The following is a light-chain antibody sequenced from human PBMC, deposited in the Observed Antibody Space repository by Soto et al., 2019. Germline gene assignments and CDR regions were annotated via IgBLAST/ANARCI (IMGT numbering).Light chain of an antibody. Sequence: QSASVSGSPGQSITISCTGTSSDVGSYNLVSWYQQHPGKAPKLMIYEVSKRPSGVSNRFSGSKSGNTASLTISGLQAEDEADYCCCSYAGSSTHVFGTGTKLTVL. CDR1: SSDVGSYNL. V-gene: IGLV2-23*02. CDR3: CSYAGSSTHV. CDR2: EVS. J-gene: IGLJ1*01.